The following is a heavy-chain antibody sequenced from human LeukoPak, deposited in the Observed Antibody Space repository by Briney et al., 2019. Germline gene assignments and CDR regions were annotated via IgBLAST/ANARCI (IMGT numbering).Heavy chain of an antibody. CDR2: IYYSGST. V-gene: IGHV4-30-4*01. Sequence: SETLSLTCTVSGASISSGDYYWSWLRQPPGKGLEWIGYIYYSGSTYYNPSLKSRVTISVDTSKNQFSLRLSSVTAADTAVYYCASYCSSTSCYGGDPDNDFDIWGQGTMVTVSS. CDR3: ASYCSSTSCYGGDPDNDFDI. CDR1: GASISSGDYY. J-gene: IGHJ3*02. D-gene: IGHD2-2*01.